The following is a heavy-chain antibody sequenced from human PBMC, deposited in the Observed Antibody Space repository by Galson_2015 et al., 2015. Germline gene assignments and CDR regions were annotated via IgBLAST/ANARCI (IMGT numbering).Heavy chain of an antibody. CDR1: GFTFRNNA. J-gene: IGHJ1*01. D-gene: IGHD2-2*01. CDR3: AKDEGYCSTTRCSYEYFQH. CDR2: ISNSGIRT. Sequence: SLRLSCAASGFTFRNNAMNWVRQAPGKGLEWVSAISNSGIRTYYAESVKGRFTISRDNSRSTLYLQMNSLRADDTAIYYCAKDEGYCSTTRCSYEYFQHWGQGTLVTVSS. V-gene: IGHV3-23*01.